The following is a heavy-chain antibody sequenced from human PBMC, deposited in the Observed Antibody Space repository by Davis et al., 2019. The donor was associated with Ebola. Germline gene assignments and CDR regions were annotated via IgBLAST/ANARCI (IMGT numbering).Heavy chain of an antibody. V-gene: IGHV3-23*01. D-gene: IGHD2-2*01. CDR1: GFTFSSYA. CDR3: AKEKNGPAYGMDV. CDR2: ISGSGGST. J-gene: IGHJ6*02. Sequence: GDSLKISCAASGFTFSSYAMSWVRQAPGKGLEWVSAISGSGGSTYYADSVKGRFTISRDNSKNTLYLQMNSLRAEDTAVYYCAKEKNGPAYGMDVWGQGTTVTVSS.